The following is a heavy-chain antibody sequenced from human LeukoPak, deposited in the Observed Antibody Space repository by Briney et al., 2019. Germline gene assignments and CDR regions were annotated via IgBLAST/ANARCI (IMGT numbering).Heavy chain of an antibody. V-gene: IGHV5-51*01. D-gene: IGHD1-26*01. Sequence: GESLKISCKGSGYSFTSYWIGWVRQMPGKGLEWMGIIYPGDSDTRYSPSFQGQVTISADKSISTAYLQWGSLKASDTAMYYCARQVVGATYWFDPWGQGTLVTVSS. CDR2: IYPGDSDT. CDR1: GYSFTSYW. CDR3: ARQVVGATYWFDP. J-gene: IGHJ5*02.